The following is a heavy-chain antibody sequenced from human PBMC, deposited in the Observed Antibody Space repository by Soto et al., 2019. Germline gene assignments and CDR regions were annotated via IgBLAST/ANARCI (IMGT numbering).Heavy chain of an antibody. CDR1: GGSISSSNC. J-gene: IGHJ6*02. Sequence: PSETLSLTCAVYGGSISSSNCWSCVRQPPGKGLEWIGEIYHSGSTNYNPSLKSRVTISVDKSKNQFSLKLSSVTAADTAVYYCASAIRIAAAGNYYYYYGMDVWGQGTTVTVSS. CDR3: ASAIRIAAAGNYYYYYGMDV. V-gene: IGHV4-4*02. CDR2: IYHSGST. D-gene: IGHD6-13*01.